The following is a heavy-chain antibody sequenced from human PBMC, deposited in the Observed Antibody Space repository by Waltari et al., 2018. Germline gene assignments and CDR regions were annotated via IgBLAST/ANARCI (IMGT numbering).Heavy chain of an antibody. Sequence: EVQVVESGGGLVQPGGSVKLSCATSGFTFSGSTIHWVRQTSGKGLEWVGRIRSKPNNYATRYTASVEGRFTISRDDSENTAYLQMNSLMTEDTAVYYCTGGAVTGTDFWGQGTLVTVSS. CDR2: IRSKPNNYAT. D-gene: IGHD6-13*01. CDR1: GFTFSGST. CDR3: TGGAVTGTDF. V-gene: IGHV3-73*01. J-gene: IGHJ4*02.